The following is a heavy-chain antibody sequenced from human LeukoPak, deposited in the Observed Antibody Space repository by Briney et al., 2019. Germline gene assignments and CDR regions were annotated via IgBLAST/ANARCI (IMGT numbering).Heavy chain of an antibody. CDR3: ARRREFDAFDI. Sequence: GESLKISCKGSGYSFTRNWIGWVRQMPGKGLEWMGIIYPADSDTRYSPSFQGQVTISADKSISTAYLQWSSLKASDTAMYYCARRREFDAFDIWGQGTMVTVSS. CDR1: GYSFTRNW. J-gene: IGHJ3*02. V-gene: IGHV5-51*01. CDR2: IYPADSDT.